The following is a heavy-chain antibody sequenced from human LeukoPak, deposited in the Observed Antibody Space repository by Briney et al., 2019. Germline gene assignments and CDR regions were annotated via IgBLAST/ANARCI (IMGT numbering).Heavy chain of an antibody. V-gene: IGHV1-2*02. CDR2: INPNSGGT. D-gene: IGHD3-3*01. J-gene: IGHJ4*02. CDR1: GYTFTSYY. CDR3: ARVDDFWSGYYNY. Sequence: EASVKVSCKASGYTFTSYYMHWVRQAPGQGLEWMGWINPNSGGTNYAQKYQGRVTMTRDTSISTAYMELSRLRSDDTAVYYCARVDDFWSGYYNYWGQGTLVTVSS.